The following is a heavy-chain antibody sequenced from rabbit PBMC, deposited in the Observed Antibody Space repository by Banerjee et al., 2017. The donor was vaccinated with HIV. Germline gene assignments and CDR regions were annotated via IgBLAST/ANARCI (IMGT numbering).Heavy chain of an antibody. CDR1: GFSFSSGYY. CDR3: ARWDGGSKIFDL. D-gene: IGHD4-2*01. V-gene: IGHV1S40*01. CDR2: ICSDRSGTT. J-gene: IGHJ4*01. Sequence: SLAESGGDLVKPGASLTLICIAPGFSFSSGYYMGWVRQAPGKGLEWLACICSDRSGTTYYASWVNGRFTISKTSSTTVTLQMTSLTAADTATYFCARWDGGSKIFDLWGPGTLVTVS.